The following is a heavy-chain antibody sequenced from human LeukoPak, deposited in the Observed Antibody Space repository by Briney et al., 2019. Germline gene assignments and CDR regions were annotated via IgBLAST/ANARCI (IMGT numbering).Heavy chain of an antibody. CDR2: ISSSSSYI. CDR1: GFTFSSYS. CDR3: AREKSDSSSWYWFEGFHY. J-gene: IGHJ4*02. D-gene: IGHD6-13*01. Sequence: GGSLRLSCAASGFTFSSYSMNWVRQAPGKGLEWVSSISSSSSYIYYADSVKGRFIISRDNAKNSLYLQMNSLRAEDTAVYYCAREKSDSSSWYWFEGFHYWGQGTLVTVSS. V-gene: IGHV3-21*01.